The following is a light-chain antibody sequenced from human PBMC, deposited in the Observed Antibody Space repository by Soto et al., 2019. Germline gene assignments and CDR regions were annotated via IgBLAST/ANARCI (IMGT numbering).Light chain of an antibody. V-gene: IGKV3-20*01. Sequence: IVLTQSPGTLSLSPGERATLSCRAGQSVSSNYLAWYQQKPGQAPRLLIYGASSRATGIPDKFSGSGSGTEFTLTISSLQSEDFAVYYCQQYNNWPPLTFGGGTKVEIK. J-gene: IGKJ4*01. CDR1: QSVSSNY. CDR2: GAS. CDR3: QQYNNWPPLT.